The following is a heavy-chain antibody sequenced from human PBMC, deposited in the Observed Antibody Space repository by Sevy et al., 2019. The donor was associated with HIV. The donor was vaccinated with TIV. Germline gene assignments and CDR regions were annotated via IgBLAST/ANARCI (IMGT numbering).Heavy chain of an antibody. V-gene: IGHV4-61*02. J-gene: IGHJ6*02. CDR3: ARENSGYERGNFYGLDV. D-gene: IGHD5-12*01. CDR2: IYSGGTI. CDR1: GGSITSGTFY. Sequence: SETLSLTCDVSGGSITSGTFYWSWIRQPAGKGLEWIGRIYSGGTINYNPSLKSRVTMSLDTSKNHFSLRLGSVTAADTAVYYCARENSGYERGNFYGLDVWGQGTTVTVSS.